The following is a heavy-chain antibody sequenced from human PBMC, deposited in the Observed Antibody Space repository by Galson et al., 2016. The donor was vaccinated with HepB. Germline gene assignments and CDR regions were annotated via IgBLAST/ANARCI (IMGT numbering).Heavy chain of an antibody. D-gene: IGHD6-19*01. Sequence: SLRLSCAASGFTFSSYSMNWVRQAPGKGLEWVSYISSSSTIYYADSVKGRFTISRDNAKNSLYLQMNSLRDEEPAVDYCARAGHSSGWYPFNFWWFDPWGQGTLVTVSS. CDR3: ARAGHSSGWYPFNFWWFDP. CDR2: ISSSSTI. J-gene: IGHJ5*02. V-gene: IGHV3-48*02. CDR1: GFTFSSYS.